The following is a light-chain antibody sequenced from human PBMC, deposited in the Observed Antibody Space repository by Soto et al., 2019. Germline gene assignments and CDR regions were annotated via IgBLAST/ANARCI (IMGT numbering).Light chain of an antibody. CDR3: QQYGNSGVT. CDR1: QSVNSNY. Sequence: EIVLTQSPGTLSLSPGERATLSCRASQSVNSNYLAWHQQKPGQPPRLLIYGVSSRATGIPDSFSGSGCGTDFTLTISRLEPDDCAVYYCQQYGNSGVTFGPGTKVDIK. V-gene: IGKV3-20*01. J-gene: IGKJ3*01. CDR2: GVS.